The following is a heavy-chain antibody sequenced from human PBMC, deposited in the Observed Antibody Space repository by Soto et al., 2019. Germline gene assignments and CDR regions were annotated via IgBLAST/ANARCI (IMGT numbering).Heavy chain of an antibody. Sequence: QVQLVESGGGVVQPGRSLRLSCAASGFTFSSYAMHWVRQAPGKGLEWVAVISFDGSKKNYADSVKDRFTVSRDNSKNTLYVQMNSLIDEDTAVYYGGRYCRFGNGYNMGFDYWGQGTLVTVSS. J-gene: IGHJ4*02. CDR2: ISFDGSKK. V-gene: IGHV3-30-3*01. D-gene: IGHD3-10*01. CDR1: GFTFSSYA. CDR3: GRYCRFGNGYNMGFDY.